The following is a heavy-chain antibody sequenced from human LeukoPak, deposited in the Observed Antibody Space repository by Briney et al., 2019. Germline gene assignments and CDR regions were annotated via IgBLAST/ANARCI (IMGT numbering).Heavy chain of an antibody. CDR2: IPASGGST. CDR3: PKDRTFYCGSSSCGLVDY. D-gene: IGHD2-15*01. CDR1: GFTFSSNV. Sequence: GGSLRLSCAASGFTFSSNVMIWVRQRPGKGLEWVSSIPASGGSTYYADSVKGRFTISRDDSRSAVYLQMNSLRPEDTAVYHCPKDRTFYCGSSSCGLVDYSGQGTLV. J-gene: IGHJ4*02. V-gene: IGHV3-23*01.